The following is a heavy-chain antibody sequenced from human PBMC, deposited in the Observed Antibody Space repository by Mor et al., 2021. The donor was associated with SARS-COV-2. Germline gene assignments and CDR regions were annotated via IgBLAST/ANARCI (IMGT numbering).Heavy chain of an antibody. V-gene: IGHV3-66*04. CDR3: ARLDSSSWTYDY. D-gene: IGHD6-13*01. Sequence: YADSVKGRFTISRDNSKNTLYLQMNSLRAEDTAVYYCARLDSSSWTYDYWGQGTLVTVSS. J-gene: IGHJ4*02.